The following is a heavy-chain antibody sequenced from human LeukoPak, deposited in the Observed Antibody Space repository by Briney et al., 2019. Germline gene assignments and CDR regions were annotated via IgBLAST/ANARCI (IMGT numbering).Heavy chain of an antibody. CDR1: GGSFSGYY. V-gene: IGHV4-34*01. Sequence: SETLSLTCAVYGGSFSGYYWSWIRQPPGKGLEWIGEINHSGSTNYNPSLKSRVTISVDSSKNQFSLKLSSVTAADTAVYYCASEIYSGSTGDYWGQGTLVTVTS. CDR2: INHSGST. D-gene: IGHD1-26*01. J-gene: IGHJ4*02. CDR3: ASEIYSGSTGDY.